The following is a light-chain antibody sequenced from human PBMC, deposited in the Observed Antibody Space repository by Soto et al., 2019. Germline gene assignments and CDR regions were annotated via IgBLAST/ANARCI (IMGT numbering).Light chain of an antibody. Sequence: DIQMTQSPSSVSASVGDKVTITCRASQGISSNLARYQQKPGRAPKLLIYAASSLQKGVPSRFSGSGSGTDFSLTIITLQPEDFATYYCQQANSFPWTFGQGTKVDIK. CDR2: AAS. V-gene: IGKV1-12*01. J-gene: IGKJ1*01. CDR3: QQANSFPWT. CDR1: QGISSN.